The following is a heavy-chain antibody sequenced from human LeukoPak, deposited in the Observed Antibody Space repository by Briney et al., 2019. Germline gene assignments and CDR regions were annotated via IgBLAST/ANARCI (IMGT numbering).Heavy chain of an antibody. D-gene: IGHD3-10*01. J-gene: IGHJ5*02. CDR1: GFTFGDYA. CDR3: TRVLNYYGSGSYYRGSWFDP. CDR2: IRSKAYGGTT. Sequence: PGGSLRLSCTASGFTFGDYAMSWFRQAPGKGLEWVGFIRSKAYGGTTEYAASVKGRFTISRDDSKSIAYLQMNSLKTEDTAVYYCTRVLNYYGSGSYYRGSWFDPWGQGTLVTVSS. V-gene: IGHV3-49*03.